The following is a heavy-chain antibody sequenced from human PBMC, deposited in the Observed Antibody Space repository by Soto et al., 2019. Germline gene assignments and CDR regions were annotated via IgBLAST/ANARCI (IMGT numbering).Heavy chain of an antibody. Sequence: SETLSLTCTVSGGSISSYYWSWIRQPPGKGPEWIGYIYYSGGTNYNPSLNSRVTISVDTSKNQFSLKLSSVTAADTAVYYCARSRDAYNHDYWGQGTLVTVSS. D-gene: IGHD1-1*01. J-gene: IGHJ4*02. V-gene: IGHV4-59*01. CDR2: IYYSGGT. CDR3: ARSRDAYNHDY. CDR1: GGSISSYY.